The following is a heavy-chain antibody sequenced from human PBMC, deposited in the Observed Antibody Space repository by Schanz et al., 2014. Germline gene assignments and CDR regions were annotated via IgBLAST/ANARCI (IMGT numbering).Heavy chain of an antibody. Sequence: EVQLLESGGGLVPPGGSLRLSCAASGFNFSDYAMCWVRQAPGKGLEWVSAISGGGGTTYYTDSVKGRFTISRDNSKNSLYLQMNSLRAEDTAVYFCAKIERNEDWGQGTLVTVSS. V-gene: IGHV3-23*01. J-gene: IGHJ4*02. CDR2: ISGGGGTT. D-gene: IGHD1-1*01. CDR1: GFNFSDYA. CDR3: AKIERNED.